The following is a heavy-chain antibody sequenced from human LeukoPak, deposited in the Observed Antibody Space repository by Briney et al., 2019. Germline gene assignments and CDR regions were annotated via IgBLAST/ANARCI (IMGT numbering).Heavy chain of an antibody. D-gene: IGHD3-22*01. CDR2: ISAYNGNT. J-gene: IGHJ4*02. CDR1: GYTFTSYG. V-gene: IGHV1-18*01. Sequence: ASVKVSCKASGYTFTSYGISWVRQAPGQGLEWMGWISAYNGNTNYAQKLQGRVTITADKSTSTAYMELSSLRSEDTAVYYCARDHPYYYDSSGYYPFDYWGQGTLVTVSS. CDR3: ARDHPYYYDSSGYYPFDY.